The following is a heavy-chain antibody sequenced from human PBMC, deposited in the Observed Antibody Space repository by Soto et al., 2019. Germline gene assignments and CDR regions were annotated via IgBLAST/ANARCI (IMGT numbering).Heavy chain of an antibody. CDR1: GFTFSSYG. CDR3: AKDKVPVVVTAPFDY. D-gene: IGHD2-21*02. V-gene: IGHV3-30*18. Sequence: GGSLKLSCAASGFTFSSYGMHWVRQAPGKGPEWVAVISYDGSNKYYADSVKGRFTISRDNSKNTLYLQMNSLRAEDTAVYYCAKDKVPVVVTAPFDYWGQGTLVTVSS. CDR2: ISYDGSNK. J-gene: IGHJ4*02.